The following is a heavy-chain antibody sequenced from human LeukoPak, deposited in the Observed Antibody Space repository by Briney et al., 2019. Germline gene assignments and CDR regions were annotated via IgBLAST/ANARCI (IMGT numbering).Heavy chain of an antibody. J-gene: IGHJ4*02. CDR2: IYYSGST. D-gene: IGHD4-17*01. CDR1: GGSISSYY. CDR3: ARADNDYGDPGYFDY. Sequence: SSETLSLTCTVSGGSISSYYWSWIRQPPGKGLEWIGYIYYSGSTNYNPSLKSRVTISVDTSKNQFSLKLSSVTAADTAVYYCARADNDYGDPGYFDYWGQGALVTVSS. V-gene: IGHV4-59*01.